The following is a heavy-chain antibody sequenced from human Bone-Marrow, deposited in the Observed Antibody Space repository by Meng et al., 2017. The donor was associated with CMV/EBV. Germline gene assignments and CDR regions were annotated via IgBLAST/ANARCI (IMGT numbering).Heavy chain of an antibody. J-gene: IGHJ4*02. V-gene: IGHV3-7*01. Sequence: GESLKISCAASGFTFSSYWMSWVRQAPGKGLEWVANIKQDGSEKYYVDSVKGRFTISRDNAKNSLYLQMNSLRAEDTAVYYCARCRGDDYSDYWGQGALVTVSS. CDR1: GFTFSSYW. CDR3: ARCRGDDYSDY. D-gene: IGHD3-10*01. CDR2: IKQDGSEK.